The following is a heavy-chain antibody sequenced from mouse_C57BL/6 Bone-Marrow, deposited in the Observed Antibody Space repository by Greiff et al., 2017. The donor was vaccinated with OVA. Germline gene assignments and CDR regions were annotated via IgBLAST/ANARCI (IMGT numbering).Heavy chain of an antibody. D-gene: IGHD1-1*01. CDR3: ARWDYYGSSYGFAY. V-gene: IGHV1-82*01. CDR2: IYPGDGDT. CDR1: GYAFSSSW. Sequence: QVQLQQSGAELVKPGASVKISCKASGYAFSSSWMNWVKQRPGKGLEWIGRIYPGDGDTNYNGKFKGKATLTADKSSSTAYMQLSSLTSEDSAVYFCARWDYYGSSYGFAYWGQGTLVTVSA. J-gene: IGHJ3*01.